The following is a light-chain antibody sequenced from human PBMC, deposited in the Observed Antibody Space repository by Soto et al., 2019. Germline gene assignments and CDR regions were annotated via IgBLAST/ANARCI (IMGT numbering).Light chain of an antibody. V-gene: IGKV3-20*01. CDR2: GAS. J-gene: IGKJ1*01. Sequence: EIVLTQSPGTLSLSPGERATLSCRASQSVSSNYLAWYQQKPGQTTRLLIYGASSRATVIPDRFSGSGSGTNFTLTISRLEHEDFAVFYCQQYGSSPWTFGQGTKVEIK. CDR3: QQYGSSPWT. CDR1: QSVSSNY.